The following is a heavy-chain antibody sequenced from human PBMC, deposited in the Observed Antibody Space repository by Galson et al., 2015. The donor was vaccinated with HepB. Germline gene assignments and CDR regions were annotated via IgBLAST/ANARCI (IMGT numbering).Heavy chain of an antibody. CDR3: AKDPRMGATGYFDH. Sequence: SLRLSCATSGFTFSRSAMHWVRQAPGKGLEWVAVISYDGSYKYYVDSVKGRFTISRGDSKNTLYLQMNSLRTEDTAVYYCAKDPRMGATGYFDHWGQGALVTVSS. CDR1: GFTFSRSA. J-gene: IGHJ4*02. V-gene: IGHV3-30*18. CDR2: ISYDGSYK. D-gene: IGHD3-9*01.